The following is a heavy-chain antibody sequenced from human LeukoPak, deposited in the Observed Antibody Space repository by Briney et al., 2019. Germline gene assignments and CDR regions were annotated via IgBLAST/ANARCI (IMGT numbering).Heavy chain of an antibody. CDR1: GYTFTSYA. CDR3: AKSSDSSGYYPPDYFDY. Sequence: ASVKVSCKASGYTFTSYAMNWVRQAPGQGLEWMGWINTNTGNPTYAQGFTGRFVFSLDTSVSTAYLQISSLKAEDTAVYYCAKSSDSSGYYPPDYFDYWGQGTLVTVSS. D-gene: IGHD3-22*01. CDR2: INTNTGNP. V-gene: IGHV7-4-1*02. J-gene: IGHJ4*02.